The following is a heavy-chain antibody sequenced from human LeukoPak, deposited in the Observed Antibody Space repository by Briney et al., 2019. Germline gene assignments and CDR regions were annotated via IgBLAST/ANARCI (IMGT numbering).Heavy chain of an antibody. Sequence: PGGSLRLFCAASGFTFSSYWMSWVRQAPGKGPEWVANIKQDGGEIYYVDSVKGRFTISRDNAKNSVYLQMNSLRADDTAVYYCARDKVVGATVLDYWGQGTLVTVSS. J-gene: IGHJ4*02. V-gene: IGHV3-7*05. CDR3: ARDKVVGATVLDY. CDR1: GFTFSSYW. D-gene: IGHD1-26*01. CDR2: IKQDGGEI.